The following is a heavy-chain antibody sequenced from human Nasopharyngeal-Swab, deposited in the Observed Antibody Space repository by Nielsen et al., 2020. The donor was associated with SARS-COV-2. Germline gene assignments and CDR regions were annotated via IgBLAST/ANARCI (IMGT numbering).Heavy chain of an antibody. V-gene: IGHV3-21*01. CDR2: ISSSSSYI. D-gene: IGHD4-11*01. J-gene: IGHJ4*02. CDR3: ASSPELGLQDY. Sequence: VRQAPGKGLEWVSSISSSSSYIYYADSVKGRFTISRDNSKNTLYLQMNSLRAEDTAVYYCASSPELGLQDYWGQGTLVTVSS.